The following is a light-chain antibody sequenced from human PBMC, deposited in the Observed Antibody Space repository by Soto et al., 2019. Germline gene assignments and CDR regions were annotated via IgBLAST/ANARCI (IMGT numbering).Light chain of an antibody. J-gene: IGKJ3*01. CDR2: GAS. CDR1: QSINNRY. V-gene: IGKV3-20*01. CDR3: QQFGSSPGFT. Sequence: EIVLTQSPGTLSLSPGERATLSCRASQSINNRYLAWYQQKPGQAPRLLIYGASSRATGIPDRFSGSGSGTDCTLTISRLEPEDFAVYYCQQFGSSPGFTFGPGTKVDMK.